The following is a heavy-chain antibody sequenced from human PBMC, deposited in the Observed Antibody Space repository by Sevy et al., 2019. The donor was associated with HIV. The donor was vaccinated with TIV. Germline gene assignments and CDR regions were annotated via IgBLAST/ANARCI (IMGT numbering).Heavy chain of an antibody. V-gene: IGHV5-51*01. CDR1: GYSFTSYW. CDR2: IYPGDSDT. J-gene: IGHJ3*02. D-gene: IGHD3-3*01. Sequence: GESLKISCKGSGYSFTSYWIGWVRQMPGKGLEWMGIIYPGDSDTRYSPSFQGKVTISAEKSIRTAYLQGSSLKASDTAMYYCARFGSGYWFLREDSYDIWGQGTMVTVSS. CDR3: ARFGSGYWFLREDSYDI.